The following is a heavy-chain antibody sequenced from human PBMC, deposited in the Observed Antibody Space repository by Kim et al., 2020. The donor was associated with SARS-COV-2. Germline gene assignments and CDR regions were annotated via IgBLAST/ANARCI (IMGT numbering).Heavy chain of an antibody. CDR1: GGSFSGYY. V-gene: IGHV4-34*01. J-gene: IGHJ4*02. CDR2: INHSGST. CDR3: ARGPRLYYDSSGYYPNFDY. Sequence: SETLSLTCAVYGGSFSGYYWSWIRQPPGKGLEWIGEINHSGSTNYNPSLKSRVTISVDTSKNQFSLTLSSVTAADTAVYYCARGPRLYYDSSGYYPNFDYWGQGTLVTVSS. D-gene: IGHD3-22*01.